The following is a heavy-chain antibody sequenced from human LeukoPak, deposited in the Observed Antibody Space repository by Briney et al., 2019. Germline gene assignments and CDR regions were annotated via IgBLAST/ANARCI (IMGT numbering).Heavy chain of an antibody. D-gene: IGHD5-12*01. CDR3: ARDSGRYGMDV. V-gene: IGHV3-33*01. Sequence: GRSLGLSWAASGFTFSSYGMHWVRQAPGKGLEWVAVIWYDGSNKYYEDSVKGRFTISRDNSKNTLYLQMSSLRAEDRAVYYCARDSGRYGMDVWGKGTTVTVSS. J-gene: IGHJ6*04. CDR1: GFTFSSYG. CDR2: IWYDGSNK.